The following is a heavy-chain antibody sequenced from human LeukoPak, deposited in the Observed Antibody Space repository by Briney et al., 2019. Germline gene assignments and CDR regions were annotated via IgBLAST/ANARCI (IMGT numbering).Heavy chain of an antibody. V-gene: IGHV3-30*04. D-gene: IGHD6-6*01. CDR2: LSLDDITK. CDR3: ARDPIGAAPDYFDF. J-gene: IGHJ4*02. Sequence: GGSLGLSCAASGFTFSSYTMHWVRQAPGKGLEWVAVLSLDDITKYYVDSVKGRFTISRDNSKSTLYLQMNSLRAEDTAVYFCARDPIGAAPDYFDFWGQGTLVTVSS. CDR1: GFTFSSYT.